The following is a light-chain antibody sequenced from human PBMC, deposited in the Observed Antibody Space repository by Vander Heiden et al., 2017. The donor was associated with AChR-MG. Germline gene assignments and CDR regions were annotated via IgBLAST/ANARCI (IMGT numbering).Light chain of an antibody. CDR2: GAS. J-gene: IGKJ2*01. V-gene: IGKV3-15*01. CDR3: QQYNNWPLYT. Sequence: EIVMTQSPATLPVSPGERATLSCRASQSVSSNLAWYQQKPGQAPRLLIYGASTRATGIPARFSGSGSGTEFTLTISSLQSEGFAVYYCQQYNNWPLYTFGQGTKLEIK. CDR1: QSVSSN.